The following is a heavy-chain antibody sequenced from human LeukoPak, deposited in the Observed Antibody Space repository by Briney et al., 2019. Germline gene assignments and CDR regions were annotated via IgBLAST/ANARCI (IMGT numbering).Heavy chain of an antibody. V-gene: IGHV3-23*01. J-gene: IGHJ4*02. CDR2: IVGSGGSA. Sequence: GGSLRLSCAASGFTFSDHAMSWVRQAPGKGLEWVSAIVGSGGSAYYADSVKGRFTISRDNSKNTLYLQMNSLRAEDTAVYYCASRYCSGGSCYNRYYSDYWGQGTLVTVSS. CDR1: GFTFSDHA. CDR3: ASRYCSGGSCYNRYYSDY. D-gene: IGHD2-15*01.